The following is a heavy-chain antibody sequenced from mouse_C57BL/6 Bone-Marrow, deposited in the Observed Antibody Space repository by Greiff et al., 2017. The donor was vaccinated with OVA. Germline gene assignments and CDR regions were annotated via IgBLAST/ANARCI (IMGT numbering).Heavy chain of an antibody. D-gene: IGHD1-1*01. CDR2: IDPSDSET. J-gene: IGHJ2*01. V-gene: IGHV1-52*01. CDR3: ARTYYYYSSYGY. Sequence: QVHVKQPGAELVRPGSSVKLSCKASGYTFTSYWMHWVKQRPIQGLEWIGNIDPSDSETHYNQKFKDKATLTVDKSSSTAYMQLSSLTSEDSAVYYCARTYYYYSSYGYWGQGTTLTVSS. CDR1: GYTFTSYW.